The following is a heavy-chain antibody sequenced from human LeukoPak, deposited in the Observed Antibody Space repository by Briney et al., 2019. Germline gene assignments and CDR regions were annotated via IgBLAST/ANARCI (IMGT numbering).Heavy chain of an antibody. V-gene: IGHV3-74*01. Sequence: PGGSLRLSCAASGFTFSSYWMHWVRQAAGHGLVWVSRINSAGSRTSYADSVKGRFTISRDHATNTLYMQMNSLRSEDTSVYYCARDLGMPPYYYYGMDVWGQGTTVTVSS. CDR3: ARDLGMPPYYYYGMDV. CDR2: INSAGSRT. J-gene: IGHJ6*02. CDR1: GFTFSSYW. D-gene: IGHD2-2*01.